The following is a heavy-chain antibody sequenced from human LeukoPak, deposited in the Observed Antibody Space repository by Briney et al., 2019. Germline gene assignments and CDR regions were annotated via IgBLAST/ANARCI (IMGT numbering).Heavy chain of an antibody. V-gene: IGHV3-21*01. CDR2: ISSSSSYI. CDR1: GFTFSSYS. CDR3: VPKRGYCSGGSCYSDY. J-gene: IGHJ4*02. D-gene: IGHD2-15*01. Sequence: GGSLRLSCAASGFTFSSYSMNWVRQAPGKGLEWVSSISSSSSYIYYADSVKGRFTISRDNAKNSLYLQMNSLRAEDTAVYYCVPKRGYCSGGSCYSDYWGQGTLVTVSS.